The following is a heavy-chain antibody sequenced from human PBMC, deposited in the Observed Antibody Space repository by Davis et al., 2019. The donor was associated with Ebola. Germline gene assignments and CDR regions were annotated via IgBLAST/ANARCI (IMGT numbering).Heavy chain of an antibody. CDR2: IYYSGST. Sequence: PSETLSLTCTVSGGSINTYYWSWIRQSPGKGLEWIGYIYYSGSTNYNPSLKSRVTISVDTSKNQFSLKLSSVTAADTAVYYCARRKRDYYYYGMDVWGQGTTVTVSS. CDR1: GGSINTYY. V-gene: IGHV4-59*08. D-gene: IGHD5-24*01. CDR3: ARRKRDYYYYGMDV. J-gene: IGHJ6*02.